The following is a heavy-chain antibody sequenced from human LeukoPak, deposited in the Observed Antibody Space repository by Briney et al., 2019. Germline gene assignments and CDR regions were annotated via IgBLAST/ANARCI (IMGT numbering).Heavy chain of an antibody. CDR2: INHSGST. CDR3: ARMGYDFWSGQPTELDY. D-gene: IGHD3-3*01. CDR1: GGSFSVYY. V-gene: IGHV4-34*01. J-gene: IGHJ4*02. Sequence: SETLSLTCAVYGGSFSVYYWSWIRQPPGKGLEWIGEINHSGSTNYNPSLKSRVTISVDTSKNQFSLKLSSVTAADTAVYYCARMGYDFWSGQPTELDYWGQGTLVTVSS.